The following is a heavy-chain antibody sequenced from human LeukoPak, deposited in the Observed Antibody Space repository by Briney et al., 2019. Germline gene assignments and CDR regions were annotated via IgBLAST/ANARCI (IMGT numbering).Heavy chain of an antibody. J-gene: IGHJ3*02. CDR1: GFTFNDYE. V-gene: IGHV3-13*01. CDR2: LHTAGDA. CDR3: SRGGQRAGYAFDI. Sequence: GGSLRLSCAASGFTFNDYEMHWVRQVTGKVLEWVSSLHTAGDAHYSVSVRGRFIISRDRSKTSFYLQMNSLRAEDSAMYYCSRGGQRAGYAFDIWGQGTVVTVSS.